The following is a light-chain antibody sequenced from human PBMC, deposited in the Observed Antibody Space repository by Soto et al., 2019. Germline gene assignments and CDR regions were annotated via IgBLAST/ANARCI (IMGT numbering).Light chain of an antibody. Sequence: QSALAQPASVSGSPGQSITISCTGASGYVGTYSLVSWYQQHPGKAPKVVIYEGHKRPSGVPDRFSGSTSVNTASLTISGLQTDDEAGYYCCLYVGATTYVFGTGTKLTVL. CDR1: SGYVGTYSL. CDR2: EGH. CDR3: CLYVGATTYV. J-gene: IGLJ1*01. V-gene: IGLV2-23*01.